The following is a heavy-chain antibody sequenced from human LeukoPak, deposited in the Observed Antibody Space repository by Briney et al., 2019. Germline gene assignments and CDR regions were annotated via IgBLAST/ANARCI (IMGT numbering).Heavy chain of an antibody. CDR1: GGSISSGSYY. J-gene: IGHJ4*02. V-gene: IGHV4-61*02. Sequence: SQTLSLTCTVSGGSISSGSYYWSWIRQPAGKGLEWIGRIYSSGSTNYNPSLKSRVTISVDTSKNQFSLNLTSVTAADTAVYYCARAMSIAARLQTIFDYWGQGTLVTVSS. CDR2: IYSSGST. D-gene: IGHD6-6*01. CDR3: ARAMSIAARLQTIFDY.